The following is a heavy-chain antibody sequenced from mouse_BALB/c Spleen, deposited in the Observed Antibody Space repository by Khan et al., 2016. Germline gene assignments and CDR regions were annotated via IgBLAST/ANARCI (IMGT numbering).Heavy chain of an antibody. J-gene: IGHJ3*01. Sequence: EVELVESGGGLVQPGGSRKLSCAASGFTFSSFGMHWVRQAPEKGLEWVAYISSGSSTIYYADTLKGRFTISRDNPKNTLFLQMTSLRSEDTAMYYCARSDNYAWFAYWGQGTLVTVSA. V-gene: IGHV5-17*02. CDR3: ARSDNYAWFAY. D-gene: IGHD1-3*01. CDR1: GFTFSSFG. CDR2: ISSGSSTI.